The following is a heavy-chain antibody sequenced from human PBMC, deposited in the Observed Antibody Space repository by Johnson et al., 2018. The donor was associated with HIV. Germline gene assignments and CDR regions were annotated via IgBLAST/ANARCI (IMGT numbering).Heavy chain of an antibody. CDR3: AREEEIAVAGGSAFDI. V-gene: IGHV3-7*01. CDR1: GFSVSDNY. Sequence: VQLVESGGGLVQPGGSLRLSCVASGFSVSDNYMSWVRQAPGKGLEWVANIKQDGSEKYYVDSVKGRFTISRDNAKNSLYLQMNSLRAEDTAVYYCAREEEIAVAGGSAFDIWGQGTMVTVSS. J-gene: IGHJ3*02. D-gene: IGHD6-19*01. CDR2: IKQDGSEK.